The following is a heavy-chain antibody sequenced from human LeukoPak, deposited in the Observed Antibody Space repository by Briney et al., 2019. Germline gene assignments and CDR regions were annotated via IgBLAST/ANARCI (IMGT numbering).Heavy chain of an antibody. CDR1: GFTFTTYA. D-gene: IGHD2-2*01. CDR3: AKGYCSSSSCYSYAFDI. V-gene: IGHV3-23*01. CDR2: ISGSGSST. Sequence: GGSLRLSCSASGFTFTTYAMSWVRQAPGKGLEWVSAISGSGSSTYYADSVKGRFTISRDNSKNTLFLQMNSLRAEDTAVYYCAKGYCSSSSCYSYAFDIWGQGTVVAVSS. J-gene: IGHJ3*02.